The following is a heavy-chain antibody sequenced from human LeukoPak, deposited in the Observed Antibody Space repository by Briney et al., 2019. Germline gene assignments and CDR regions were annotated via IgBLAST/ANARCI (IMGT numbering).Heavy chain of an antibody. CDR1: GGSISSYY. CDR2: IYTSGST. J-gene: IGHJ6*03. CDR3: ARQLDGGYYYYYMDV. Sequence: SETLSLTCTVSGGSISSYYWSWIRQPPGKGLEWIGYIYTSGSTNYNPSLKSRVTISVDTSKNQFSLKLSSVTAADTAVYYCARQLDGGYYYYYMDVWGKGTTVTVSS. D-gene: IGHD6-13*01. V-gene: IGHV4-4*09.